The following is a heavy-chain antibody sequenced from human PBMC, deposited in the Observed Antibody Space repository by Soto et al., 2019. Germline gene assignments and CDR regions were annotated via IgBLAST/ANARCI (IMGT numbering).Heavy chain of an antibody. Sequence: QVQLVQSGAEVKKPGASVKVSCKVSGYTLTELSMHWVRQAPGKGLEWMGGFDPVDGETIYAQKFQGRVTMTEDTSTDTAYMELSSLRSEDTAVYYCATDSGSYFGPPAEYFQRWGQGTLVTVSS. CDR3: ATDSGSYFGPPAEYFQR. CDR1: GYTLTELS. V-gene: IGHV1-24*01. D-gene: IGHD1-26*01. J-gene: IGHJ1*01. CDR2: FDPVDGET.